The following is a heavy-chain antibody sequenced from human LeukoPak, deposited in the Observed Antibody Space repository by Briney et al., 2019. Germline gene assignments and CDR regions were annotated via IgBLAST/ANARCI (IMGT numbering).Heavy chain of an antibody. CDR1: GGTFSSYA. CDR3: ARDYYDTDAFDI. J-gene: IGHJ3*02. D-gene: IGHD3-22*01. V-gene: IGHV1-69*05. CDR2: IVPIFGTA. Sequence: SVKVSCKASGGTFSSYAISWVRQAPGQGLEWMGRIVPIFGTANYAQKFQGRVTITTDESTSTAYMELSSLRSEDTAVYYCARDYYDTDAFDIWGQGTMVTVSS.